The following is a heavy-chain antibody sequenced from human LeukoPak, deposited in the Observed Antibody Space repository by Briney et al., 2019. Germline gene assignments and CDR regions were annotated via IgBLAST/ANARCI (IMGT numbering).Heavy chain of an antibody. CDR1: GGTFSSYA. Sequence: SVKVSCTASGGTFSSYAISWVRQAPGQGLEWMGGIIPIFGTANYAQKFQGRVTITADESTSTAYMELSSLRSEDTAVYYCARGLFLYGDYYYLDYRGQGTLVTVSS. V-gene: IGHV1-69*13. CDR3: ARGLFLYGDYYYLDY. J-gene: IGHJ4*02. CDR2: IIPIFGTA. D-gene: IGHD4-17*01.